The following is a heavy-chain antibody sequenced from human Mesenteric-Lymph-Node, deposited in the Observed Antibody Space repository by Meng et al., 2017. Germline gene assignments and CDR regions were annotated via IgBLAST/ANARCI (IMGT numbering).Heavy chain of an antibody. Sequence: SETLSLTCTVSGGSISSYYWSWIRQPPGKGLEWIGYIYYSGSTNYNPSLKSRVTISGDTSKNQFSLKLSSVTAADTAVYYCARAIVVVPAARGAGAFDIWGQGTMVTVSS. J-gene: IGHJ3*02. CDR1: GGSISSYY. V-gene: IGHV4-59*12. CDR3: ARAIVVVPAARGAGAFDI. D-gene: IGHD2-2*01. CDR2: IYYSGST.